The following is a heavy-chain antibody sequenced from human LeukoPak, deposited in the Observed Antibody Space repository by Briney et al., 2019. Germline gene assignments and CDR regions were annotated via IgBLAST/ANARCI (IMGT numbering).Heavy chain of an antibody. D-gene: IGHD3-10*01. V-gene: IGHV3-23*01. Sequence: GGSLRLSCAASGFTFSNYAMSWVRQAPGKGLEWVSAISGSGGSTYCADSVKGRFTISRDNSKNTLYLQMNSLRAEDTAVYYCAKRFEATGDYWGQGTLVTVSS. CDR3: AKRFEATGDY. CDR1: GFTFSNYA. CDR2: ISGSGGST. J-gene: IGHJ4*02.